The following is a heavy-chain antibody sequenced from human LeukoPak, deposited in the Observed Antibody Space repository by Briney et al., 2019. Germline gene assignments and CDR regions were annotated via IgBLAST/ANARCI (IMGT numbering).Heavy chain of an antibody. Sequence: ASVKVYCKASGYTFTGYYMHWVRQAPGQGLEWMGWINPNSGGTNYAQKFQGSVTMTRGTSISTAYMELSRLRSDDTAVYYCARDRHIVVVTAIQGNWFDPWGQGTLVTVSS. CDR3: ARDRHIVVVTAIQGNWFDP. V-gene: IGHV1-2*02. CDR1: GYTFTGYY. D-gene: IGHD2-21*02. J-gene: IGHJ5*02. CDR2: INPNSGGT.